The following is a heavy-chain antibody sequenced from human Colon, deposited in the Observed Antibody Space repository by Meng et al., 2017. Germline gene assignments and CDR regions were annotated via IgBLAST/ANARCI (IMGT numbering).Heavy chain of an antibody. CDR2: VTEIDRT. V-gene: IGHV3-23*01. CDR3: AKERFGDMY. CDR1: GFTFNIFA. Sequence: EVLLLESGGDLVQPGGSLRLSWAASGFTFNIFAMTWVRQAPGKGLEWVAIVTEIDRTYYADSVKGRFTISRDNSKNTVYLQMNSLRVDDTAVYYCAKERFGDMYWGQGTLVTVSS. D-gene: IGHD3-16*01. J-gene: IGHJ4*02.